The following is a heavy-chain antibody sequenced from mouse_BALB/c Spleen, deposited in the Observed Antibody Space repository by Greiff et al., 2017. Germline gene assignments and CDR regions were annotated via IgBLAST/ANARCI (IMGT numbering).Heavy chain of an antibody. D-gene: IGHD1-1*01. CDR1: GFTFSSYG. V-gene: IGHV5-6-3*01. CDR3: AKTTVVARGNAMDY. CDR2: INSNGGST. Sequence: EVKLVESGGGLVQPGGSLKLSCAASGFTFSSYGMSWVRQTPDKRLELVATINSNGGSTYYPDSVKGRFTISRDNAKNTLYLQMSSLKSEDTAMYYCAKTTVVARGNAMDYWGQGTSVTVSS. J-gene: IGHJ4*01.